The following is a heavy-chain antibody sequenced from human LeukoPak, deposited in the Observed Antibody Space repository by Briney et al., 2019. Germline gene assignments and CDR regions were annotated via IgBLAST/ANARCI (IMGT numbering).Heavy chain of an antibody. V-gene: IGHV3-7*01. Sequence: GGSLRLSCAASGFSFRGIWMTWGRHAPGKGLEGLANINPDGHEKNNVDSLKGRFTISTANAKALVSRQMDSLRVGDTAVYYCSRNFAVNWFAPWGQGTLVTVSS. CDR3: SRNFAVNWFAP. D-gene: IGHD3-9*01. CDR2: INPDGHEK. CDR1: GFSFRGIW. J-gene: IGHJ5*02.